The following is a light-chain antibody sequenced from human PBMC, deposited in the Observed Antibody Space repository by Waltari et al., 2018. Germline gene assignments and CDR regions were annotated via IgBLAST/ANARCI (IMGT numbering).Light chain of an antibody. V-gene: IGLV2-23*02. CDR1: SSDVGNYKR. J-gene: IGLJ2*01. Sequence: QSALTQPASVSGSPGPSITISCTGTSSDVGNYKRVSWYQQPPGKAPKLMIYAVSKRPSGVSYRFSGSKSGDMASLTISGLQPEDEAEYFCSSYAGSSKGVFGGGTKVTVL. CDR3: SSYAGSSKGV. CDR2: AVS.